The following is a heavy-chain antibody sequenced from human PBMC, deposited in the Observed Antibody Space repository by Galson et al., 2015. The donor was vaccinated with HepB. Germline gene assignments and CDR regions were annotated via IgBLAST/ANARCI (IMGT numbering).Heavy chain of an antibody. D-gene: IGHD3-22*01. CDR2: IRYDGSNK. J-gene: IGHJ4*02. CDR3: AKDTYDSSGYYLGYFDY. CDR1: GFTFSSYG. Sequence: SLRLSCAASGFTFSSYGTHWVRQAPGKGLEWVAFIRYDGSNKYYADSVKGRFTISRDNSKNTLYLQMNSLRAEDTAVYYCAKDTYDSSGYYLGYFDYWGQGTLVTVSS. V-gene: IGHV3-30*02.